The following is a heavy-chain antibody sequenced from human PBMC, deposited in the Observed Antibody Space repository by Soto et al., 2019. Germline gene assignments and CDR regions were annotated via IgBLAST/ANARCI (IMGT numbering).Heavy chain of an antibody. CDR3: ARGLTAGGFDLWFDH. J-gene: IGHJ5*02. D-gene: IGHD5-12*01. CDR1: GDSVSGSF. V-gene: IGHV4-59*02. Sequence: PSETLSLTCTVSGDSVSGSFWNWIRQSPGKGLEWIGYSYDTGETNYHPSLESRVTISVDTSKNQFSLKVNSVTAADTAVYYCARGLTAGGFDLWFDHWGQGTLVTVSS. CDR2: SYDTGET.